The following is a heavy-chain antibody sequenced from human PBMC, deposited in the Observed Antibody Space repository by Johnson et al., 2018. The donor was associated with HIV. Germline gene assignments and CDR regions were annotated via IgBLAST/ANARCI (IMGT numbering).Heavy chain of an antibody. Sequence: VQLVESGGGLVQPGGSLRLSCAASGFTVSSNYMSWVRQAPGKGLEWVSVIYSGGSTYYADSVKGRFTISRDNSKNTLYLQMHSLRAEDKAVYYCARDQPALVRGVIITGAFDIWGQGTMVTVSS. V-gene: IGHV3-66*01. CDR2: IYSGGST. D-gene: IGHD3-10*01. CDR1: GFTVSSNY. J-gene: IGHJ3*02. CDR3: ARDQPALVRGVIITGAFDI.